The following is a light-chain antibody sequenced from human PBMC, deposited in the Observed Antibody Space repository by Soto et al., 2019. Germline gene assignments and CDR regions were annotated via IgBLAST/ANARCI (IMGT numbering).Light chain of an antibody. V-gene: IGKV3-20*01. CDR1: QSISNNY. CDR3: QQYSSSSLT. Sequence: EIVLTQSPATLSLSPGESATLSCRASQSISNNYLAWYQQKLGQAPRLLISGASTRATGIPDRFSGSGSGTDFTLSISRLAPEDFAVYFCQQYSSSSLTFGGGTKVEIK. J-gene: IGKJ4*01. CDR2: GAS.